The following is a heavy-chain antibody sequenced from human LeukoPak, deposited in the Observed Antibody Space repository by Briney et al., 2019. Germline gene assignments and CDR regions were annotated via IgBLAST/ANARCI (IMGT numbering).Heavy chain of an antibody. CDR3: ARTYCSSTSCPGGPFDY. V-gene: IGHV1-46*01. CDR2: INPSGGST. J-gene: IGHJ4*02. D-gene: IGHD2-2*01. CDR1: GYTFTSYY. Sequence: ASVKVSCKASGYTFTSYYMHWGRQAPGQGLEWMGIINPSGGSTSYAQKFQGRVTMTRDMSTSTVYMELSSLRSEDTAVYYCARTYCSSTSCPGGPFDYWGQGTLVTVSS.